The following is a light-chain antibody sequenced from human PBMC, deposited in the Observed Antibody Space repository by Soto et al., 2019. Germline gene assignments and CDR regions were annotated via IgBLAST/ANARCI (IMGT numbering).Light chain of an antibody. CDR1: QSISTW. CDR3: QQYKSYSVT. J-gene: IGKJ2*01. V-gene: IGKV1-5*01. Sequence: DIQMTQSPSTLSASVGDRVTITCRASQSISTWLAWYQQKPGKAPKLLIYDASSLQSGVPSRFSGSGSGTKFTLTINSLQPDDFATYYCQQYKSYSVTFGQGTKVDIK. CDR2: DAS.